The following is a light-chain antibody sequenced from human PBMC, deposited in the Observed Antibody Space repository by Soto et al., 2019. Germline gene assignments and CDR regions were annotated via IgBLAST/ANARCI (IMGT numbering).Light chain of an antibody. CDR3: QQSYSSPPT. CDR1: QNIYNY. J-gene: IGKJ1*01. V-gene: IGKV1-39*01. Sequence: DIQMTQSPSSLSASVVASVTITCRASQNIYNYLNWYQQKPGKAPRLLIFAASSLQSVVPSRFGGSRSGPDFTLTISSLQPEDFATYYCQQSYSSPPTFGQGTKVDI. CDR2: AAS.